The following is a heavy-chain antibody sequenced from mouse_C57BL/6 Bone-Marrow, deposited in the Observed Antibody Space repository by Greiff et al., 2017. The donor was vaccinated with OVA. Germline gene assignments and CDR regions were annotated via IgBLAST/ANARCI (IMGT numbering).Heavy chain of an antibody. CDR1: EYEFPSHD. V-gene: IGHV5-2*01. D-gene: IGHD2-4*01. J-gene: IGHJ1*03. Sequence: EVKLMESGGGLVQPGESLKLSCESNEYEFPSHDMSWVRKTPEKRLELVAAINSDGGSTYYPDTMERRFIISRDNTKKTLYLQMSSRRSEDTALYYCARGRLRRGDWYFDVWGTGTTVTVSS. CDR2: INSDGGST. CDR3: ARGRLRRGDWYFDV.